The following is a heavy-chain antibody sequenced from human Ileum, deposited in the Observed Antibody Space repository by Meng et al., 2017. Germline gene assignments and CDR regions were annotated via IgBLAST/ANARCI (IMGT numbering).Heavy chain of an antibody. CDR2: IYWDDDK. CDR3: AKGHYGAPDG. Sequence: QITLKESGPTLVKPTQTLTLTCTFSGFSLTTHGVGVGWVRQSPGKALEWVAFIYWDDDKRYSPSLRDRLTITKFTSENQVVLTVTNMDPLDTATYYCAKGHYGAPDGWGQGTLVTVSS. J-gene: IGHJ4*02. V-gene: IGHV2-5*02. D-gene: IGHD4-17*01. CDR1: GFSLTTHGVG.